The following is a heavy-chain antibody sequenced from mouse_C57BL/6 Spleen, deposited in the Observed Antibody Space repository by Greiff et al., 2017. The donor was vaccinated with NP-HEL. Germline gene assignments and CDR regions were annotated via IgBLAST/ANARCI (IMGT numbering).Heavy chain of an antibody. D-gene: IGHD1-1*01. CDR1: GYAFTNYL. V-gene: IGHV1-54*01. CDR2: INPGSGGT. Sequence: VQLQQSGAELVRPGTSVKVSCKASGYAFTNYLIEWVKQRPGQGLEWIGVINPGSGGTNYNEKFKGKATLTADKSSSTAYMQPSSLTSEDSAAFFWAGWGGSSPLAYVRDYWGKGTSVTVSS. J-gene: IGHJ4*01. CDR3: AGWGGSSPLAYVRDY.